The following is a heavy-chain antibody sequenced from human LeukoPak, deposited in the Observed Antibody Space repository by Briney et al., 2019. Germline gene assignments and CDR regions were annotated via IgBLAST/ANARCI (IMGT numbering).Heavy chain of an antibody. CDR2: ISYDGSKT. D-gene: IGHD6-13*01. J-gene: IGHJ4*02. CDR1: GFTFSTYG. CDR3: AKAGYRTWVYFVN. V-gene: IGHV3-30*18. Sequence: GGSLRLSCAASGFTFSTYGMHWVRQAPVKGLQWVALISYDGSKTYYADSVKGRFTISRDNSKNTLSLQMSSLRPEDTAVYYCAKAGYRTWVYFVNWGQGALVTVSS.